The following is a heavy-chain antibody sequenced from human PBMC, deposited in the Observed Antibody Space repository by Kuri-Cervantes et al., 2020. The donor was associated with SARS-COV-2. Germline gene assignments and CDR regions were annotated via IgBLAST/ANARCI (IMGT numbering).Heavy chain of an antibody. CDR1: AYTFTTYG. CDR2: ISASNGNT. Sequence: ASVKVSCKASAYTFTTYGISWVRQAPGQGLEWMGWISASNGNTNYAQSLQGRVTITTYSSTSTAYLELRNLRSDDTAVYYCARAGAEVTSHFDYWGQGTLVTVSS. CDR3: ARAGAEVTSHFDY. J-gene: IGHJ4*02. V-gene: IGHV1-18*01. D-gene: IGHD2-21*02.